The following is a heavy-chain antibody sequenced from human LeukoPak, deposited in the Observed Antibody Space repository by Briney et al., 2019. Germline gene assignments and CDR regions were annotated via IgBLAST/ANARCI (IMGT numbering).Heavy chain of an antibody. CDR2: INPNSGGT. V-gene: IGHV1-2*02. J-gene: IGHJ3*02. CDR3: ARVIAAAGLDAFDI. D-gene: IGHD6-13*01. CDR1: GHTFTGYY. Sequence: ASVKVSCKASGHTFTGYYMHWARQAPGQGLEWMGWINPNSGGTNYAQKLQGRVTMTRDTSISTAYMELSRLRSDDTAVYYCARVIAAAGLDAFDIWGQGTMVTVSS.